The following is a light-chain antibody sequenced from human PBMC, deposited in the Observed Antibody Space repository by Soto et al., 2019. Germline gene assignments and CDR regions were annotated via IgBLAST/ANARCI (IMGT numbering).Light chain of an antibody. J-gene: IGKJ1*01. CDR3: QQYNAYPWT. CDR2: AAS. Sequence: DIQMTQSPSTLSASVGDRVTITCRASQSLNTWLAWYQQKPGKAPNLLIYAASTLKSGVPSRFSGSGSGTEFTLTISSLQPDDFATYYCQQYNAYPWTFGQGTKVEIK. CDR1: QSLNTW. V-gene: IGKV1-5*03.